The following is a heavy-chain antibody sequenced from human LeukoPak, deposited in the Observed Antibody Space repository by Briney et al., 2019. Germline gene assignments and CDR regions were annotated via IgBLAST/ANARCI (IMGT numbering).Heavy chain of an antibody. Sequence: ASVKVSCKASGYTFTSYAMNWVRQAPGQGLEWMGWISTYSGNTNYAQKLQGRVTMTTDTSTSTAYMELRSLRSDDTAVYYCARDSSSVLDVWGQGTTVTVSS. D-gene: IGHD6-6*01. J-gene: IGHJ6*02. CDR2: ISTYSGNT. CDR3: ARDSSSVLDV. CDR1: GYTFTSYA. V-gene: IGHV1-18*01.